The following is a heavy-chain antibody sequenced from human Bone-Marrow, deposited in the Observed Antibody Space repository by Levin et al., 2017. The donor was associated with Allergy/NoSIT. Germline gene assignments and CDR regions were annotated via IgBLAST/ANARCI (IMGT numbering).Heavy chain of an antibody. CDR1: GFTFNTYA. J-gene: IGHJ5*02. CDR2: ISGSGFRT. V-gene: IGHV3-23*01. CDR3: ARAGTTRFSYKWFDP. Sequence: PGGSLRLSCAASGFTFNTYAMNWVRQAPGKGLEWVASISGSGFRTNIADSVRGRFTISRDNSRNTSYLQMTSLRVEDTAAYYCARAGTTRFSYKWFDPWGQGTPVTVSS. D-gene: IGHD1-7*01.